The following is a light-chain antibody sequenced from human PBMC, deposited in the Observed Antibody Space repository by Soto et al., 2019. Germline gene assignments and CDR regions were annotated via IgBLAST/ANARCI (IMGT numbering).Light chain of an antibody. CDR3: QAWGTGGV. CDR2: VTSDGSH. CDR1: SGHSDYA. Sequence: QLVLTQSPSASASPGASVKITCTRSSGHSDYAIAWHQQQPEKGPRYVMKVTSDGSHTKGDGIPYRFSGSSSGADRYLTIPSLRYDDEADYYCQAWGTGGVFGGGTQLTVL. V-gene: IGLV4-69*01. J-gene: IGLJ3*02.